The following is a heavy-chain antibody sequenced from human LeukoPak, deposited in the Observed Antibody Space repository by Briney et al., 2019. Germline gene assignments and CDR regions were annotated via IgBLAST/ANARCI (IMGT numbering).Heavy chain of an antibody. CDR3: ARGPPLSKYYFDY. V-gene: IGHV3-53*01. CDR1: GFTVSSNY. D-gene: IGHD2/OR15-2a*01. CDR2: IYSGGDT. Sequence: GGSLRLSCAASGFTVSSNYMSWVRQAPGKGLEWVSVIYSGGDTYYADSVKGRFTISRGNSKNTLYPQMNSLRAEDTALYYCARGPPLSKYYFDYWGQGTLVTVSS. J-gene: IGHJ4*02.